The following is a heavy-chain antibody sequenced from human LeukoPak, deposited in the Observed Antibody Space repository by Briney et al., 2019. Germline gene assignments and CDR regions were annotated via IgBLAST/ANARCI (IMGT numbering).Heavy chain of an antibody. D-gene: IGHD6-13*01. CDR2: ISYDGSNK. Sequence: PGRSLRLSCAASGFTFSSYAMHWVRQAPGKGLEWVAVISYDGSNKYYADSVKGRFTISRDNSKNTLYLQMNSLRAEDTAVYYCARSRGIAAAGNHYYYYGMDVWGQGTTVTVSS. V-gene: IGHV3-30*04. CDR1: GFTFSSYA. CDR3: ARSRGIAAAGNHYYYYGMDV. J-gene: IGHJ6*02.